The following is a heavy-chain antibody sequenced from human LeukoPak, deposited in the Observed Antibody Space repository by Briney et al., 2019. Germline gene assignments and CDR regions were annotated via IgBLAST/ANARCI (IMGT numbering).Heavy chain of an antibody. CDR1: GGSFSGYY. CDR2: INHSGST. D-gene: IGHD6-13*01. CDR3: ARGSRGSSFFDY. Sequence: SETLSLTCTVYGGSFSGYYWSWIRQPPGKGLEWIGEINHSGSTNYNPSLKSRVTISVDTSKNQFSLKLSSVTAADTAVYYCARGSRGSSFFDYWGRGTLVTVSS. V-gene: IGHV4-34*01. J-gene: IGHJ4*02.